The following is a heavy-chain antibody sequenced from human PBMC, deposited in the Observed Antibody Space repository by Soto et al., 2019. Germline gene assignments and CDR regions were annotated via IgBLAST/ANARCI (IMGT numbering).Heavy chain of an antibody. D-gene: IGHD3-3*01. Sequence: RGSLRLSCASSVFTFSSYGMHWVRQAPGKGLEWVAFISHDGSNKYYGDSMKGRIAMSRDNSKSTLYLQMSRLRAEDTAVYYCTKRRNVLRFLEWSSGMEVWGQGTTVTVSS. CDR2: ISHDGSNK. V-gene: IGHV3-30*18. J-gene: IGHJ6*02. CDR1: VFTFSSYG. CDR3: TKRRNVLRFLEWSSGMEV.